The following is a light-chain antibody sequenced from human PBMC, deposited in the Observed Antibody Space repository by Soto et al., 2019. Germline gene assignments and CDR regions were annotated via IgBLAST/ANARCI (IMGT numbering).Light chain of an antibody. CDR1: QSVSSN. V-gene: IGKV3-15*01. J-gene: IGKJ1*01. CDR3: QQYNNWPRGT. CDR2: GAS. Sequence: EIVMTQSPATLSVSPGERATLSCRASQSVSSNLAWYQQKPGQAPRLLIYGASTRATRIPARFSGSGSGTEFTLTISSLQSEDFAVYYCQQYNNWPRGTLGQGTKVEIK.